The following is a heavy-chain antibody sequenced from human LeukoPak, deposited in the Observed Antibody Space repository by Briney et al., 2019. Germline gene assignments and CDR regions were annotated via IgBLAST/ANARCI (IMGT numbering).Heavy chain of an antibody. CDR2: ISSSGSTI. V-gene: IGHV3-48*03. D-gene: IGHD6-19*01. Sequence: GGSLRLSCAASGFTFSSYEMNWVRQAPGKGVEGVSYISSSGSTIYYADSVKGRFTIPRDNAKNSLYLQMTTLRAEDTAVYYCARDAYSSGLLGLYRGQGTLVTVSS. CDR1: GFTFSSYE. CDR3: ARDAYSSGLLGLY. J-gene: IGHJ4*02.